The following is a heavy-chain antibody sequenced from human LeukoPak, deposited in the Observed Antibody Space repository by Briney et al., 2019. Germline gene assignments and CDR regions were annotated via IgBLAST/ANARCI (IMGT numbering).Heavy chain of an antibody. D-gene: IGHD3-3*01. V-gene: IGHV4-39*07. Sequence: SETLSLTCTVSGGSISSSSYYWGWIRQPPGKGLEWVGSIYYSGSTYYNPSLKSRVTISVDTPKNQFSLKLSSVTAADTAVYYCARDLTQITIFGVVIHDAFDIWGQGTMVTVSS. J-gene: IGHJ3*02. CDR3: ARDLTQITIFGVVIHDAFDI. CDR2: IYYSGST. CDR1: GGSISSSSYY.